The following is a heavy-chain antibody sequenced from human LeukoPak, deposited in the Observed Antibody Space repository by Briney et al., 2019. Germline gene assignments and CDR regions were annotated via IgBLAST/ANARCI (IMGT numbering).Heavy chain of an antibody. J-gene: IGHJ6*03. CDR2: INPNSGGT. Sequence: ASVNVSCKASGYTFTGYYMHWVRQAPGQGLEWMGWINPNSGGTNYAQKFRGRVTMTRDTSISTAYMELSRLRSDDTAVYYCARDLGGSYYYYYYYMDVWGKGTTVTVSS. CDR3: ARDLGGSYYYYYYYMDV. V-gene: IGHV1-2*02. CDR1: GYTFTGYY. D-gene: IGHD1-26*01.